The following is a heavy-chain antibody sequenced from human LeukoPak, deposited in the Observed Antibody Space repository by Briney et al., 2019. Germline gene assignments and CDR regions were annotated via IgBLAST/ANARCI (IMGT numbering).Heavy chain of an antibody. CDR1: GYTFTSNY. CDR2: IYTRDGST. Sequence: ASVKVSCKASGYTFTSNYIHWVRQAPGQGLEWMGMIYTRDGSTSYAQKFQGGVTVTRDTSTSTVHMELSGLRSEDTAVYYCARDGGGSYYDRNDYWGQGTLVTVSS. CDR3: ARDGGGSYYDRNDY. D-gene: IGHD1-26*01. J-gene: IGHJ4*02. V-gene: IGHV1-46*01.